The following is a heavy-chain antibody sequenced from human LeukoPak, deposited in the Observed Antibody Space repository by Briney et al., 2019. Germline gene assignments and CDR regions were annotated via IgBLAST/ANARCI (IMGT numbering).Heavy chain of an antibody. CDR2: IKSKTNGGTT. V-gene: IGHV3-15*01. CDR3: TTDWPQLLHFDY. CDR1: GFTYSNAW. J-gene: IGHJ4*02. Sequence: GGCLSLFCAASGFTYSNAWLRGVTQAPGRGREGVGPIKSKTNGGTTDYAAPVKARFTISRDDSKNTLYLQMNSLKTEDTAVYYCTTDWPQLLHFDYWGQGTLVTVSS. D-gene: IGHD2-2*01.